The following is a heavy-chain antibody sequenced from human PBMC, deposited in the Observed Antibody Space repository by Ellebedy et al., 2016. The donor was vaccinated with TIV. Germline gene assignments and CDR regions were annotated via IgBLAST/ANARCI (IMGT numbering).Heavy chain of an antibody. CDR1: GFTFSSYS. CDR3: ARDMEERITMVRGVFNWYFDL. Sequence: GESLKISXAASGFTFSSYSMNWVRQAPGKGLEWVSSISSSSSYIYYADSVKGRFTISRDNAKNSLYLQMNSLRAEDTAVYYCARDMEERITMVRGVFNWYFDLWGRGTLVTVSS. CDR2: ISSSSSYI. D-gene: IGHD3-10*01. J-gene: IGHJ2*01. V-gene: IGHV3-21*01.